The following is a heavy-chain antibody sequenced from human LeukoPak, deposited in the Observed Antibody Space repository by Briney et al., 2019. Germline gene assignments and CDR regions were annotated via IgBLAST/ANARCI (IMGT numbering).Heavy chain of an antibody. Sequence: GESLKISCKGSGYSFTIYWIGWVRQMPGKGLEWMGIIYPGDSDTRYSPSFQGQVTISADKSISTAYLQWSSLKASDTAMYYCARVQNYGGNSDYFDYWGQGTLDTVS. CDR2: IYPGDSDT. D-gene: IGHD4-23*01. CDR3: ARVQNYGGNSDYFDY. V-gene: IGHV5-51*01. J-gene: IGHJ4*02. CDR1: GYSFTIYW.